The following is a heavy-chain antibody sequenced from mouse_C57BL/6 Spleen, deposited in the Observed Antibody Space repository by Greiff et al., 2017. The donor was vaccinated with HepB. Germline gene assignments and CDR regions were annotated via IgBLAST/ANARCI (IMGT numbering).Heavy chain of an antibody. Sequence: QVQLQQSGAELARPGASVKMSCKASGYTFTSYWITWVKQRPGQGLEWIGDIYPGSGSTNYNEKFKSKATLTVDTSSSTAYMQLSSLTSEDSAVYDCALYDYDGYAMDYWGQGTSVTVSS. J-gene: IGHJ4*01. CDR2: IYPGSGST. CDR1: GYTFTSYW. CDR3: ALYDYDGYAMDY. D-gene: IGHD2-4*01. V-gene: IGHV1-55*01.